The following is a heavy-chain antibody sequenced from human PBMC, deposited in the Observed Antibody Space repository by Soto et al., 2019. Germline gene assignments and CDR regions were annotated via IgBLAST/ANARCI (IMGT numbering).Heavy chain of an antibody. CDR1: GYTFTSYG. CDR3: ARGGSVIVVVPAAPMGPYGMDV. CDR2: ISAYNGNA. D-gene: IGHD2-2*01. Sequence: ASVKVSCKASGYTFTSYGISWVRQAPGQGLEWMGWISAYNGNAKYAQKFQGRVTITTDTSTSTAYMELSSLRSEDTAVYYCARGGSVIVVVPAAPMGPYGMDVWGQGITVTVSS. J-gene: IGHJ6*02. V-gene: IGHV1-18*01.